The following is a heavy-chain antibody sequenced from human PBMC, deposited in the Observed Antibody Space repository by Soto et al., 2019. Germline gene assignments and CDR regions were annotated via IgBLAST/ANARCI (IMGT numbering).Heavy chain of an antibody. Sequence: QVRLVQSRTEVKKPGASVKVSCKASGYTFTSYAMHWVRQAPGQRLVWIGWSNAGNGNTKYSQKFQDRLPITRDTSASTAYMELSSLRSEDTAVYYCARDNAPGYWGQGTLVTVSS. CDR2: SNAGNGNT. CDR3: ARDNAPGY. J-gene: IGHJ4*02. CDR1: GYTFTSYA. V-gene: IGHV1-3*01.